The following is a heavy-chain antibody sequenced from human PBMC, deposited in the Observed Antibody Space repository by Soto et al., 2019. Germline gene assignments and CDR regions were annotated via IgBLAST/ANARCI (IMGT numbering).Heavy chain of an antibody. V-gene: IGHV3-48*03. CDR3: ASALFHFGRGAYRELSHSARDV. D-gene: IGHD3-3*02. CDR2: ISSSGRTI. J-gene: IGHJ6*02. Sequence: SMRLSCVASRFTLSRYEMNWVRQPPGKGLEGVSYISSSGRTIYYADSVKGRFTISRANAKNSLYLQMNSMRVEVTAVYYCASALFHFGRGAYRELSHSARDVCGQLTTVA. CDR1: RFTLSRYE.